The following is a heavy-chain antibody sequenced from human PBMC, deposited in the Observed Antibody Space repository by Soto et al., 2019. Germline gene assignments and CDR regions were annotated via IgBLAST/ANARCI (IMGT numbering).Heavy chain of an antibody. CDR1: GFTFSSYG. D-gene: IGHD3-22*01. J-gene: IGHJ4*02. CDR2: IWYVGSNK. CDR3: ARGGYYDSSGYYFFDY. Sequence: QVQLVESGGGVVQPGRSLRLSCAASGFTFSSYGMHWVRQAPGKGLEWVAVIWYVGSNKYYADSVKGRFTISRDNSKNTLYLQMNSLRAEDTAVYYCARGGYYDSSGYYFFDYWGQGTLVTVSS. V-gene: IGHV3-33*01.